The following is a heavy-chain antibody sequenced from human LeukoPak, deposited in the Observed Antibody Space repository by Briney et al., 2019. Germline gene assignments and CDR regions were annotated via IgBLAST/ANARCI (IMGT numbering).Heavy chain of an antibody. CDR2: IKSKTDGGTT. V-gene: IGHV3-15*01. D-gene: IGHD6-19*01. Sequence: GWSLRLSCAASGFTFRNAWMSWVRQAPGKGLESVCCIKSKTDGGTTDYAAPVKGRFTISRDDSKNTLYLQMNSLKTEDTAVYYCTRGAGYSSGWYHFDYWGQGSLVTVSS. J-gene: IGHJ4*02. CDR1: GFTFRNAW. CDR3: TRGAGYSSGWYHFDY.